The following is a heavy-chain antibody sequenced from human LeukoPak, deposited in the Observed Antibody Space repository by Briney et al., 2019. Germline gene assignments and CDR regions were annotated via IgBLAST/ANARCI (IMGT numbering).Heavy chain of an antibody. Sequence: GGSLRLSCLTSGFTLSTNAMSWVRQAPGKGLEWISGISGSGASTYYADSVKGRFTISRDNAKNTLYLEMNSLRAEDTAVYCCSLSGYYYVIDYWGQGTLVTVSS. CDR3: SLSGYYYVIDY. D-gene: IGHD3-22*01. CDR1: GFTLSTNA. V-gene: IGHV3-23*01. CDR2: ISGSGAST. J-gene: IGHJ4*02.